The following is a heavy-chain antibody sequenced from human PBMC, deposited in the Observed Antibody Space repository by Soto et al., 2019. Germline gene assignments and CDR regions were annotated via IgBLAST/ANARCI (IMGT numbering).Heavy chain of an antibody. CDR3: AIEIWRNYYFDS. CDR2: IDHSGST. CDR1: DGSFIGYY. D-gene: IGHD2-15*01. J-gene: IGHJ4*02. Sequence: SETLSFTCDVYDGSFIGYYWSWFRQPPGKGLEWIGEIDHSGSTNYNPSLKSRVTISVDTSQRQIYLNLNSVTAADTAVYYCAIEIWRNYYFDSWGQGTQVT. V-gene: IGHV4-34*01.